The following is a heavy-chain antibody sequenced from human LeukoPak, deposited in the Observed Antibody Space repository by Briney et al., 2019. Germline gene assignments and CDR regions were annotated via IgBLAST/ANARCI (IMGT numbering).Heavy chain of an antibody. CDR2: INPNTGGT. Sequence: ASVKVSCKASGYTFTAYYMHWVRQAPGQGLEWMGWINPNTGGTSSAQKFQGRVTMTRDTSIITAYMELSRLRSDDTAVYYCALGCSDTSCYRWATNVWGQGTTVTVSS. D-gene: IGHD2-2*01. CDR3: ALGCSDTSCYRWATNV. J-gene: IGHJ6*02. CDR1: GYTFTAYY. V-gene: IGHV1-2*02.